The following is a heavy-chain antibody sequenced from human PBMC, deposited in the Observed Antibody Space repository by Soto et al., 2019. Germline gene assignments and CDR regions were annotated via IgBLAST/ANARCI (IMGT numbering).Heavy chain of an antibody. Sequence: QVQLVESGGGLVKPGGSLRVSCAASGFTFSNYYMSWIRQAPGKGLEWVSYISGSGSAIYYAGSVMGRFTISRDNAKNSVYLEMNSLGDEDTAVYYCARGRTGTSSDFDYWGQGTLVTVS. CDR1: GFTFSNYY. V-gene: IGHV3-11*01. CDR3: ARGRTGTSSDFDY. D-gene: IGHD1-7*01. J-gene: IGHJ4*02. CDR2: ISGSGSAI.